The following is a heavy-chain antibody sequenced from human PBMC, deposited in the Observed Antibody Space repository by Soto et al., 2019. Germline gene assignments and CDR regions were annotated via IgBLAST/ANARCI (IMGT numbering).Heavy chain of an antibody. CDR2: ISYDGSNK. V-gene: IGHV3-30*18. D-gene: IGHD2-2*01. CDR3: AKEDCSSTSCYPPHGMDV. Sequence: GGSLRLSCAASGFTFSSYGMHWVRQAPGKGLEWVAVISYDGSNKYYADSVKGRFTISRDNSKNTLYLQMNSLRAEDTAVYYCAKEDCSSTSCYPPHGMDVWGRGTTVTVSS. J-gene: IGHJ6*02. CDR1: GFTFSSYG.